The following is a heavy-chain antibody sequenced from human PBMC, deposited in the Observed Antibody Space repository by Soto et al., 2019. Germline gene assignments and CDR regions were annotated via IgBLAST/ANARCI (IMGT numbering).Heavy chain of an antibody. Sequence: EVLLLESGGGLVQPGGSLRLSCAASGFTFSTYAMSWVRQAPGKGLEWVSAIGGGGGFTYYADSVKGRFTISRDNSRDTLYLQMDIPRAEDTALYYCAKDQMTTVTTFDYWGQGTLVTVPS. D-gene: IGHD4-17*01. V-gene: IGHV3-23*01. J-gene: IGHJ4*02. CDR1: GFTFSTYA. CDR2: IGGGGGFT. CDR3: AKDQMTTVTTFDY.